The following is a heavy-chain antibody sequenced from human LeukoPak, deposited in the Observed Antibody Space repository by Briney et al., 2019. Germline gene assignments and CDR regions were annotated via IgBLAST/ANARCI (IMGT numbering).Heavy chain of an antibody. CDR2: IRKDGSVE. CDR3: ARDGVERQLPNYYYYYYMDV. V-gene: IGHV3-7*01. Sequence: PGGSLRLSCSASGFTLGSYWMTWVRQAPGKGLEWVANIRKDGSVENYVDSVKGRFTISRDNAKNSLYLQMNSLSAEDTALYYCARDGVERQLPNYYYYYYMDVWGKGTTVTVSS. D-gene: IGHD2-2*01. CDR1: GFTLGSYW. J-gene: IGHJ6*03.